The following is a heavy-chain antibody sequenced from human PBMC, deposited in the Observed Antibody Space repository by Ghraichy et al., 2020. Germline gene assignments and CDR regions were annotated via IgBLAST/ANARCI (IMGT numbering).Heavy chain of an antibody. CDR2: IYHDGIT. J-gene: IGHJ4*02. V-gene: IGHV4-4*02. D-gene: IGHD1-26*01. Sequence: SETLSLTCAVSVGSINRGWCTWVRQAPGKGMEWIGEIYHDGITHYNPSLHGRLTISMDNTKTQSSLTLNSVTAADTAVYYCARKFDGTDCWGQGTLVTVSS. CDR3: ARKFDGTDC. CDR1: VGSINRGW.